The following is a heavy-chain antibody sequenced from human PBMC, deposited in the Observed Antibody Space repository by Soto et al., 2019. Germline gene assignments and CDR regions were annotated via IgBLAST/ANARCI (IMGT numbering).Heavy chain of an antibody. Sequence: PGGSLRLSCAASGFTFSSYGMHWVRQAPGKGLEWVAVIWYDGINKYYADSVKGRFTISRDNSKNTLYLQMNSLRAEDTAVYYCAKDYCSSTSCYVNYWGQGTLVTVSS. CDR1: GFTFSSYG. CDR2: IWYDGINK. J-gene: IGHJ4*02. D-gene: IGHD2-2*01. CDR3: AKDYCSSTSCYVNY. V-gene: IGHV3-33*06.